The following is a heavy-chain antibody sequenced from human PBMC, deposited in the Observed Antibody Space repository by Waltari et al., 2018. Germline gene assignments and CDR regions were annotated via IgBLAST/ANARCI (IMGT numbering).Heavy chain of an antibody. D-gene: IGHD3-22*01. CDR3: AKKNDEVYDRNGLVYDAFDM. CDR2: INWNSGSI. Sequence: WVSGINWNSGSIGYGDSVKGRFTISRDNARNTLYLQMNSLTTEDTALYYCAKKNDEVYDRNGLVYDAFDMWGQGTMVTVSS. V-gene: IGHV3-9*01. J-gene: IGHJ3*02.